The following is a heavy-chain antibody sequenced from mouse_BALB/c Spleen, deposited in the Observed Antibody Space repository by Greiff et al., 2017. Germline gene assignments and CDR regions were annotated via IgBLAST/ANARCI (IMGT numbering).Heavy chain of an antibody. Sequence: VQLKESGPELVKPGASVKIPCKASGYTFTDYNMDWVKQSHGKSLEWIGDINPNNGGTIYNQKFKGKDTLTVDKSSSKAYMELRSLTSEDTAVYYCARAGDYDEGYAMDYWGQGTSVTVSS. V-gene: IGHV1-18*01. D-gene: IGHD2-4*01. CDR3: ARAGDYDEGYAMDY. CDR1: GYTFTDYN. CDR2: INPNNGGT. J-gene: IGHJ4*01.